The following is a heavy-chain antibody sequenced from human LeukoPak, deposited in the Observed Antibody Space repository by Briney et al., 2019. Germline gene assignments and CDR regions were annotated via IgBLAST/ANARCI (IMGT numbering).Heavy chain of an antibody. CDR2: INHSGST. J-gene: IGHJ1*01. CDR1: GGSFGGYY. CDR3: AIPSGYSYGPYFQH. D-gene: IGHD5-18*01. V-gene: IGHV4-34*01. Sequence: KPSETLSLTCAVYGGSFGGYYWSWIRQPPGKGLEWIGEINHSGSTNYNPSLKSRVTISVDTSKNQFSLKLSSVTAADTAVYYCAIPSGYSYGPYFQHWGQGTLITVSS.